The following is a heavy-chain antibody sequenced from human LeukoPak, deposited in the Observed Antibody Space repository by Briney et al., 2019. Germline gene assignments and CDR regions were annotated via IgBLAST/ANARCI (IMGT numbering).Heavy chain of an antibody. Sequence: SETLSLTCTVSGGSISSSSYYWGWIRQPPGKGLEWIGSIYCSGSTYYNPSLKSRVTISVDTSKNQFSLKLSSVTAADTAVYYCARTSLTMIAFDIWGQGTMVTVSS. CDR3: ARTSLTMIAFDI. CDR2: IYCSGST. CDR1: GGSISSSSYY. D-gene: IGHD3-22*01. J-gene: IGHJ3*02. V-gene: IGHV4-39*01.